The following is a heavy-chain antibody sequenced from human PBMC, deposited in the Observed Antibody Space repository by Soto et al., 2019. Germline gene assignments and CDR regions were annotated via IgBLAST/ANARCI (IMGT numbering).Heavy chain of an antibody. V-gene: IGHV3-23*01. D-gene: IGHD4-17*01. CDR3: AKPLTTTRNRNYGDPRGCDY. J-gene: IGHJ4*02. CDR2: ISGSGGST. Sequence: EVQLLESGGGLVQPGGSLRLSCAASGFTFSSYAMSWVRQAPGKGLEWVSAISGSGGSTYYADSVKGRFTISRDNSKNTLYLQMNSLRAEDTAVYYCAKPLTTTRNRNYGDPRGCDYWGQGTLVTVSS. CDR1: GFTFSSYA.